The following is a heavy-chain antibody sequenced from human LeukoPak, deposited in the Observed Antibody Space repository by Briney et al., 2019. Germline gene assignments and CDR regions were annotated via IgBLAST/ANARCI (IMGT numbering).Heavy chain of an antibody. J-gene: IGHJ3*02. D-gene: IGHD3-10*01. V-gene: IGHV4-59*07. Sequence: NPSDTLSLTCTVSGGSISSYYWSWIRQPPGKGREWLGYIYYSGSTNYNPSLKSRVTISVDTSKNQFSLKLSSVTAADTAVYYCARGDGLWFGELLSAFDIWGQGTMVTVSS. CDR1: GGSISSYY. CDR2: IYYSGST. CDR3: ARGDGLWFGELLSAFDI.